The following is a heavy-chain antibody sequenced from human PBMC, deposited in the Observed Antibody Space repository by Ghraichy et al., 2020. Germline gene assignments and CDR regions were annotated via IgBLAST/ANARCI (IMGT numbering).Heavy chain of an antibody. Sequence: QTLSLTCTFSGFSLSTSGVSVSWIRQPPGKALEWLARIDWDDDKSYRTSLKTRLTISKDTSRHQVVLTMTNMDYVDTATYFCARSKAYYDILTGYSPYHFVYWGQGTLVTVSS. D-gene: IGHD3-9*01. V-gene: IGHV2-70*11. J-gene: IGHJ4*02. CDR1: GFSLSTSGVS. CDR2: IDWDDDK. CDR3: ARSKAYYDILTGYSPYHFVY.